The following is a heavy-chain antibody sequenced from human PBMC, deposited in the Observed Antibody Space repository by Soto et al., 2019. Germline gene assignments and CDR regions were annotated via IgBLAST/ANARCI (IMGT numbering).Heavy chain of an antibody. CDR2: INPATGAA. CDR1: GYPVTAYY. CDR3: ARGGGVGGAGSAAFEM. D-gene: IGHD1-26*01. J-gene: IGHJ3*02. V-gene: IGHV1-2*02. Sequence: QLHLVQSGAVVKKPGASVTVSCSASGYPVTAYYMHWVRQAPGRGLEWMGGINPATGAAKYTQTSQGGVTMTKDTSTSTVFMELSGLTSEDAAVFYCARGGGVGGAGSAAFEMWGQGTLVTVSS.